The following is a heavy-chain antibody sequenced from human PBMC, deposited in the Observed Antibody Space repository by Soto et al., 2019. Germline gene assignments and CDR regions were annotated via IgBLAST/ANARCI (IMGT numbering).Heavy chain of an antibody. V-gene: IGHV1-69*02. CDR1: GGTFSSYT. Sequence: QDQLVQSGAEVKKPGSSVKVSCKASGGTFSSYTINWVRQAPGQGLEWMGRIIPILGMVNYAQWFQGRVTITAEKSTGTAYMQLSSITSEDTAVYYCSTSPPVRDIMTGYGLDFWGLGTLITVSS. J-gene: IGHJ4*02. CDR3: STSPPVRDIMTGYGLDF. D-gene: IGHD3-9*01. CDR2: IIPILGMV.